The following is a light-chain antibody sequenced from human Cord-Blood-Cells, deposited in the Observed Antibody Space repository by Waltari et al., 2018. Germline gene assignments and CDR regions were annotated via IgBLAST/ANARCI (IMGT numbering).Light chain of an antibody. Sequence: DIQTTQSPSSLSVSVGDRVTITCRASQSISSYLNWYQQKPGKAPKLLIYAASSLQSGVPSRCSGSGAGTDFTLTISSLQTEDFATYYCQQSYSTPWTFGQGTKVEIK. CDR2: AAS. J-gene: IGKJ1*01. CDR3: QQSYSTPWT. CDR1: QSISSY. V-gene: IGKV1-39*01.